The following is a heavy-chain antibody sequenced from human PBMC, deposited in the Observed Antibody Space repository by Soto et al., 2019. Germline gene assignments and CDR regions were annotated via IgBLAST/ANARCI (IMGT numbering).Heavy chain of an antibody. CDR2: ISGSGDNT. CDR3: PKALQYTSLRDYFYYGMDV. V-gene: IGHV3-23*01. J-gene: IGHJ6*02. Sequence: GGSLRLSCAASGFTFSGYVMSWVRQAPGKGLEWVSGISGSGDNTCYADSVKGRFTISRDNSKNTLYLQMNSLRAEDTAVYYCPKALQYTSLRDYFYYGMDVWGQGTTVTVSS. CDR1: GFTFSGYV. D-gene: IGHD6-6*01.